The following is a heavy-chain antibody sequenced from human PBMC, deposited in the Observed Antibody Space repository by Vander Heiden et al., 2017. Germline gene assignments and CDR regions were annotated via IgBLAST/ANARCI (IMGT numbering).Heavy chain of an antibody. CDR1: GFSFSNYD. V-gene: IGHV3-23*01. J-gene: IGHJ6*02. Sequence: EVQLLESGGGLVQLGGSLILSCAASGFSFSNYDMSWVRQAPGKGLEWVSAISNSGGITYYADSVKGRFSISRDNSKNTLYLQMSSLRAEDTAVYYCGRYYGMDVWGQGTTVTVSS. CDR3: GRYYGMDV. CDR2: ISNSGGIT.